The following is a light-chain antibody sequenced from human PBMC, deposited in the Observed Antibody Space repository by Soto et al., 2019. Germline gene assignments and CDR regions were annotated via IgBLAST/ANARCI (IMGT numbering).Light chain of an antibody. J-gene: IGLJ1*01. CDR2: SNS. Sequence: QSVLTQPPSASGTPGQRVTISCSGSSSNIGSNTVNWYQQLPGTAPKLLIYSNSQRPSGVPDRFSGSKSGTSASLAISGLQSEDEADYYCAPWDDSLNGYVFGTGTKVTVL. CDR1: SSNIGSNT. CDR3: APWDDSLNGYV. V-gene: IGLV1-44*01.